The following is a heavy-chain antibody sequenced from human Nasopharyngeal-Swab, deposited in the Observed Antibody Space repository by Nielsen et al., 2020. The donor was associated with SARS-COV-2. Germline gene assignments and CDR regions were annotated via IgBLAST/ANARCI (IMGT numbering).Heavy chain of an antibody. V-gene: IGHV3-23*01. CDR1: GFTFSSYA. CDR3: AKNCSGGSCLTP. CDR2: ISGSGGST. Sequence: GESLKISCAASGFTFSSYAMSWVRQAPGKGLEWVSSISGSGGSTYCADSVKGRFTISRDNSKNTLYLQMNSLRAEDTAAYYCAKNCSGGSCLTPWGQGTLVTVSS. J-gene: IGHJ5*02. D-gene: IGHD2-15*01.